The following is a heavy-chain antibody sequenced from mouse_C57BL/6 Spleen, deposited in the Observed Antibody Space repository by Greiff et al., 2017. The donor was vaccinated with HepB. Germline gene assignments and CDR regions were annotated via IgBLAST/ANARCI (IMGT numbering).Heavy chain of an antibody. D-gene: IGHD1-1*01. CDR3: TRGAITTVGYFDV. V-gene: IGHV5-9-1*02. CDR1: GFTFSSYA. CDR2: ISSGGDYT. J-gene: IGHJ1*03. Sequence: EVKLVESGEGLVKPGGSLKLSCAASGFTFSSYAMSWVRQTPEKRLEWVAYISSGGDYTYYADTVKGRFTISRDNSRNTLYLQMSSLKSEDTAMYYCTRGAITTVGYFDVWGTGTTVTVSS.